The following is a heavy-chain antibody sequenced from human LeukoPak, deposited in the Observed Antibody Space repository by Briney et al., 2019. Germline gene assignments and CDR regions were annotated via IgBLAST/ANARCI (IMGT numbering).Heavy chain of an antibody. CDR1: GYSISSGYY. V-gene: IGHV4-38-2*02. J-gene: IGHJ4*02. CDR2: IYHSGST. CDR3: ARWEGGFDY. D-gene: IGHD1-26*01. Sequence: PSETLSLTCTVSGYSISSGYYWGWIRQPPGKGLEWIGSIYHSGSTYYNPSLKSRVTISVDTSKNQFSLKLSSVTAADTAVYYCARWEGGFDYWGQGTLVTVSS.